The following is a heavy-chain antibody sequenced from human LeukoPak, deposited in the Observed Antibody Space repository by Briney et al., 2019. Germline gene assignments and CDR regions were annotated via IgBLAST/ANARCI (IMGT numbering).Heavy chain of an antibody. J-gene: IGHJ4*02. CDR1: GFSFSIYT. D-gene: IGHD2-15*01. CDR3: AKAKGGL. Sequence: PGGSLGLSCVASGFSFSIYTMTWFRQAPGKGLEWVSSISGSGEDTHFADSVKGRFTVSRDNSRNTLFLQMDSLRVEDTAVYHCAKAKGGLWGQGTLVTVSS. CDR2: ISGSGEDT. V-gene: IGHV3-23*01.